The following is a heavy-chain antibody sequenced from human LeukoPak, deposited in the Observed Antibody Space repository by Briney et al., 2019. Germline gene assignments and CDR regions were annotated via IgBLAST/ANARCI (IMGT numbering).Heavy chain of an antibody. CDR1: GFAFSNFA. D-gene: IGHD3-10*01. V-gene: IGHV3-23*01. Sequence: GGSLRLSCAASGFAFSNFAMTWVRQAPGKGLECVSLISGNGGATYYADSVKGRFTISRDNSKSSLFLQMNSLRADDTAVYYCAKGSGSPYYFDYWGQGTLVTVSS. CDR2: ISGNGGAT. CDR3: AKGSGSPYYFDY. J-gene: IGHJ4*02.